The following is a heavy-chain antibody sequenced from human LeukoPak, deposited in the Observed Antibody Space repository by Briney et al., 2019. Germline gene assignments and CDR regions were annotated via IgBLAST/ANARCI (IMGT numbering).Heavy chain of an antibody. J-gene: IGHJ4*02. D-gene: IGHD1-26*01. CDR1: GFTFSSYA. V-gene: IGHV3-23*01. CDR3: AKGPGGSYYSAPNDY. CDR2: ISGSGGST. Sequence: GGSLRLSCAASGFTFSSYAMSWVRQAPGKGLEWVSAISGSGGSTYYADSVKGRFTISSDNSKNTLYLQMNSLRAEDTAVYYCAKGPGGSYYSAPNDYWGQGTLVTVSS.